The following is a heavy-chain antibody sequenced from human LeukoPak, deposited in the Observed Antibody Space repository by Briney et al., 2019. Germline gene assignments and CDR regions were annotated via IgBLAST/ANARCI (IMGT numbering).Heavy chain of an antibody. CDR2: IRYDGSNK. CDR1: GFTFSSYW. Sequence: SGGSLRLSCAASGFTFSSYWMHWVRQAPGKGLEWVAFIRYDGSNKYYADSVKGRFTISRDNSKNTLYLQMNSLRAEDTSVYYCAKVADYYDSPGAFDIWGQGTMVTVSS. D-gene: IGHD3-22*01. V-gene: IGHV3-30*02. J-gene: IGHJ3*02. CDR3: AKVADYYDSPGAFDI.